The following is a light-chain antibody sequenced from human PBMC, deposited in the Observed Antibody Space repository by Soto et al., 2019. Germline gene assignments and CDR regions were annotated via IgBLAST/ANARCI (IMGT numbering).Light chain of an antibody. CDR1: QSVSIN. J-gene: IGKJ1*01. CDR2: GAY. Sequence: ELVMTQSPATLSVSPGDSATLSCRASQSVSINLAWYQQKPGQAPRLLIYGAYTRATGIPARFSGSGSGTEFSPAISSLQSEDFAVYYCQQSGNRPPWTCGQGTKVDIK. CDR3: QQSGNRPPWT. V-gene: IGKV3-15*01.